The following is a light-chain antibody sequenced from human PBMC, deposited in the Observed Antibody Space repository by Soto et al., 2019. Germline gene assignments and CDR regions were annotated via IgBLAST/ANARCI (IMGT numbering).Light chain of an antibody. J-gene: IGKJ1*01. CDR2: DAS. CDR3: QKYETFSGT. CDR1: QSISSY. Sequence: EIKLTHSPSSRSASVVGRVNITCLASQSISSYLNWYQQKPGEATKLLIYDASALPRGVPSRFSGSGSGTKFTLTIASLQPDDFATYYCQKYETFSGTCGPGTKVDI. V-gene: IGKV1-5*01.